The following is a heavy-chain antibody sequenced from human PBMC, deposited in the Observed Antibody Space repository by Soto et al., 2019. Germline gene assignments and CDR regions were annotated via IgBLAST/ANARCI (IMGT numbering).Heavy chain of an antibody. J-gene: IGHJ4*02. D-gene: IGHD1-20*01. CDR2: IHSIGTT. CDR1: SGSINSYY. Sequence: LSLTFTVSSGSINSYYWRWIRQPAGKVLEWIGRIHSIGTTNYNPSLKSRVTMSVDTSRNQFSLKLTSVTAADTAVYYCARDRIIANSYYDYWGQGVLVTVSS. CDR3: ARDRIIANSYYDY. V-gene: IGHV4-4*07.